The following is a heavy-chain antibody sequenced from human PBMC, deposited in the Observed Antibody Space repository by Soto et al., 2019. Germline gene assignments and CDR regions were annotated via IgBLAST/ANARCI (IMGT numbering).Heavy chain of an antibody. CDR2: IERDDDDK. D-gene: IGHD1-20*01. J-gene: IGHJ6*02. CDR3: ARSIRGPRRFNGMDV. CDR1: GFSLTSPGMC. Sequence: SGPTLVNPTETLTVTCTFSGFSLTSPGMCVSWIRQSPGKALEWLALIERDDDDKYYSTSLKTSLTISKDTRKNQVVLTMANMDPADTATYYCARSIRGPRRFNGMDVWRQGTTVTVSS. V-gene: IGHV2-70*13.